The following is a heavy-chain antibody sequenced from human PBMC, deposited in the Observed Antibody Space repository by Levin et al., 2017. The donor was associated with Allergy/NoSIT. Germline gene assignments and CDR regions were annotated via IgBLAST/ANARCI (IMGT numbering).Heavy chain of an antibody. CDR1: GFTFNNYA. J-gene: IGHJ4*02. D-gene: IGHD5-18*01. Sequence: GESLKISCAASGFTFNNYAMSWVRQAPGRGLEWVSAISGSGDSTYYAGSVKGRFTISRDISKNTLYLQMSSLRAEDTAVYYCAKRDSGYSYGYVDDYWGQGTLVTVSS. CDR3: AKRDSGYSYGYVDDY. CDR2: ISGSGDST. V-gene: IGHV3-23*01.